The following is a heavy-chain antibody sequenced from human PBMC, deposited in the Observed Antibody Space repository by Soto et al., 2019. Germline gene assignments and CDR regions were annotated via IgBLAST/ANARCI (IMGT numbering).Heavy chain of an antibody. CDR1: GGSVSSGSYY. D-gene: IGHD6-13*01. Sequence: QVQLQESGPGLVKPSETLSLTCTVSGGSVSSGSYYWSWIRQPPGKGLEWIGYIYYSGSTNYNPSLQSRVTISVDTSKNQFALKLSSVTAADTAVYYCARVVPTIAAAAPGWFDPWGQGTLVTVSS. CDR3: ARVVPTIAAAAPGWFDP. CDR2: IYYSGST. J-gene: IGHJ5*02. V-gene: IGHV4-61*01.